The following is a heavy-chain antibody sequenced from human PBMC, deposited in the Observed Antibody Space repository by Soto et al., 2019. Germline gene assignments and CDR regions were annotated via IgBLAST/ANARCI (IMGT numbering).Heavy chain of an antibody. CDR3: ARDKTPMSPHYFYYGMDV. V-gene: IGHV4-59*01. CDR1: GGSLRGYS. CDR2: VYSGGGT. Sequence: PSETLSLTCTVSGGSLRGYSWSWIRQSPGKKLEWIGYVYSGGGTNYSPSFMGRVTISVDTTDNLFSLKLNSVSAADTAVYYCARDKTPMSPHYFYYGMDVWGQGTTVTVSS. D-gene: IGHD3-9*01. J-gene: IGHJ6*02.